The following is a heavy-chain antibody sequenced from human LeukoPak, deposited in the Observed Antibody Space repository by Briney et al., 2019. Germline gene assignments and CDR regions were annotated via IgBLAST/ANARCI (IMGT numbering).Heavy chain of an antibody. Sequence: GASVKVSCKASGYTFTSYGISWVRQAPGQGLEWMGWISTYNGNTNYAQKLQGRVTMTTDTSTNTAYMELRSVRSDDTAVYYCTRDRAVVGASRRRPDAFDIWGRGTMVTVSS. V-gene: IGHV1-18*01. CDR2: ISTYNGNT. CDR3: TRDRAVVGASRRRPDAFDI. CDR1: GYTFTSYG. J-gene: IGHJ3*02. D-gene: IGHD1-26*01.